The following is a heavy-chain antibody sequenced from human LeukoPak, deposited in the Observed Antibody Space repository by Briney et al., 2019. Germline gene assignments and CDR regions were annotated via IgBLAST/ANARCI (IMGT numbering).Heavy chain of an antibody. CDR2: INHSGST. CDR1: GGSFSGYY. V-gene: IGHV4-34*01. J-gene: IGHJ6*03. D-gene: IGHD3-3*01. CDR3: ARHSGGGTSSTGDFWSGSYYYYYMDV. Sequence: PSETLSLTCAVYGGSFSGYYWSWIRQPPGKGLEWIGEINHSGSTNYNPSLKSRVTISVDTSKNQFSLKLSSVTAADTAVYYCARHSGGGTSSTGDFWSGSYYYYYMDVWGKGTTVTVSS.